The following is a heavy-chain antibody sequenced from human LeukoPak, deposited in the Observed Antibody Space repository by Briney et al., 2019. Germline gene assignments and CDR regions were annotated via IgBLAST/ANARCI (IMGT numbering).Heavy chain of an antibody. V-gene: IGHV3-9*01. CDR3: VQGRTLYNLDY. D-gene: IGHD1-14*01. Sequence: RSGGSLRLSCAASGFTFGSYAMGWVRQTPGKGLEWVSGIRWDSGFIKYADSVKGRFTISRDNARNSLYLQMNSLRPEDTALYYCVQGRTLYNLDYWGQGSLVTVSS. CDR1: GFTFGSYA. J-gene: IGHJ4*02. CDR2: IRWDSGFI.